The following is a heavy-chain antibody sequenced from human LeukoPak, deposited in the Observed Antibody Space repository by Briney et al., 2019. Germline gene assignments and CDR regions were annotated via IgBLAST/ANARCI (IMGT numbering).Heavy chain of an antibody. D-gene: IGHD2-21*01. CDR2: INHSGST. CDR3: ARAHPFQSNWFDP. V-gene: IGHV4-34*01. J-gene: IGHJ5*02. CDR1: GGSISSYY. Sequence: SETLSLTCTVSGGSISSYYWSWIRQPPGKGLEWIGEINHSGSTNYNPSLKSRVTISVDTSKNQFSLKLSSVTAADTAVYYCARAHPFQSNWFDPWGQGTLVTVSS.